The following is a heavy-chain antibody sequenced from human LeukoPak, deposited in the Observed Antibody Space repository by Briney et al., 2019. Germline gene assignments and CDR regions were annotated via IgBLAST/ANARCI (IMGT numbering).Heavy chain of an antibody. CDR2: IKSKTDGGTT. D-gene: IGHD5-18*01. J-gene: IGHJ4*02. CDR1: GFTFSNAW. Sequence: GGSLRLSCAASGFTFSNAWMSWVRQAPGKGLEWVGRIKSKTDGGTTDYAAPVKGRFTISRDDSKNTLYLQMNSLKTEDTAVYYCTTGSDTAEVTTDYWGQGTLVTVSS. V-gene: IGHV3-15*01. CDR3: TTGSDTAEVTTDY.